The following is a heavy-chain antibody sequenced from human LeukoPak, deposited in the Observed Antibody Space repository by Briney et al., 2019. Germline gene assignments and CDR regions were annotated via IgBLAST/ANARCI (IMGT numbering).Heavy chain of an antibody. Sequence: ASVKVSCKASGGTFSSYAISWVRQAPGQGLEWMGWISAYNGNTNYAQKLQGRVTMTTDTSTSTAYMELRSLRSDDTAVYYCAREPVPGNFDYWGQGTLVTVSS. CDR3: AREPVPGNFDY. V-gene: IGHV1-18*01. CDR2: ISAYNGNT. J-gene: IGHJ4*02. D-gene: IGHD1-14*01. CDR1: GGTFSSYA.